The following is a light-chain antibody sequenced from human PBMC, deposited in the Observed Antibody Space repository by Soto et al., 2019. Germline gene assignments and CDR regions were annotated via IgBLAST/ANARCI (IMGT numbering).Light chain of an antibody. V-gene: IGKV3-15*01. J-gene: IGKJ2*01. CDR3: QQYNNWPPYT. CDR2: AAS. CDR1: QSVTNK. Sequence: ETVMTQSPATLSVFPGERATLSYRASQSVTNKLAWYQQKPGQAPRLLIYAASTRATGIPARFSGSGSGTEFILTISSLQSEDFAVYYCQQYNNWPPYTFGQGTKVDIK.